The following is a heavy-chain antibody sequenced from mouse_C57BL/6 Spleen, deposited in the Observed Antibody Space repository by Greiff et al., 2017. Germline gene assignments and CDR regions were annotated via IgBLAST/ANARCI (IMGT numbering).Heavy chain of an antibody. CDR3: ARRGIYYGSSYRYFDV. CDR1: GYTFTSYW. D-gene: IGHD1-1*01. J-gene: IGHJ1*03. Sequence: QVQLQQPGAELVRPGSSVKLSCKASGYTFTSYWMDWVKQRPGQGLEWIGNIYPSDSETHYNQKFKDKATLTVDKSSSTAYMQLSSLTSEDSAVYYCARRGIYYGSSYRYFDVWGTGTTVTVSS. CDR2: IYPSDSET. V-gene: IGHV1-61*01.